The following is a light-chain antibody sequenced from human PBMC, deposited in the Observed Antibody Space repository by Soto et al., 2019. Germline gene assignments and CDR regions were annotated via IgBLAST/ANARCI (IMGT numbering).Light chain of an antibody. CDR2: EVT. Sequence: QSVLTQPASVSGSPGQSITISCTGTSSDVGAYHYVSWYQQHPGKAPKLMIYEVTERPSGVSNRFSGSKSGNMASLNISGLQAEDEAAYFCSSYTTTNTLWVFGGGTKLTVL. CDR1: SSDVGAYHY. V-gene: IGLV2-14*03. CDR3: SSYTTTNTLWV. J-gene: IGLJ3*02.